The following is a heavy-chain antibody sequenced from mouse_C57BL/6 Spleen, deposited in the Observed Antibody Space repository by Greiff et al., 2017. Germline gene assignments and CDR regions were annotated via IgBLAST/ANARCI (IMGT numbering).Heavy chain of an antibody. Sequence: VQLVESGAELVKPGASVKISCKASGYAFSSYWMHWVKQRPGQGLEWIGYINPSSGYPKYNQKFKDKATLTADKSSSTAYMQLSSLTYEDSAVYYCARSQEGYFDYWGQGTTLTVSS. CDR3: ARSQEGYFDY. V-gene: IGHV1-7*01. CDR1: GYAFSSYW. CDR2: INPSSGYP. J-gene: IGHJ2*01.